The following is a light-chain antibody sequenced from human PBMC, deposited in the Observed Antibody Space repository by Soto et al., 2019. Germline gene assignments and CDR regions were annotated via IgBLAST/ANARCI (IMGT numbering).Light chain of an antibody. Sequence: EVVMTQSPATLSVSPGESATLSCRASQSISSSKLAWYQQNPGQAPRLLLFGVSNRATGIPARFSGSGSGTEFSLTISSLQSEDFAVYYCQQYDYWPRTFGQGTKVEIK. V-gene: IGKV3-15*01. CDR2: GVS. CDR3: QQYDYWPRT. CDR1: QSISSS. J-gene: IGKJ1*01.